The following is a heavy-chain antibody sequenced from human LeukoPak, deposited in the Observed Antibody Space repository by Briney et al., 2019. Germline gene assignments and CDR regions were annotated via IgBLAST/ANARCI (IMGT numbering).Heavy chain of an antibody. V-gene: IGHV4-39*07. D-gene: IGHD4-17*01. Sequence: SETLSLTCTVSGGSISSSSYYWGWIRQPPGKGLEWIGSIYYSGSTYYNPSLKSRVTISVDTSKNQFSLKLSSVTAADTAVYYCAREDGDPTSYYYYYMDVWGKGTTVTVSS. J-gene: IGHJ6*03. CDR2: IYYSGST. CDR1: GGSISSSSYY. CDR3: AREDGDPTSYYYYYMDV.